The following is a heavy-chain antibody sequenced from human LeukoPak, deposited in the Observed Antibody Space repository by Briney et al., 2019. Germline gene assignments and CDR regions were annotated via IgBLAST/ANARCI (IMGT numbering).Heavy chain of an antibody. CDR3: ARFPASAEYRHYYYMDV. D-gene: IGHD6-25*01. J-gene: IGHJ6*03. V-gene: IGHV4-59*01. CDR1: GGSISSYY. Sequence: PSETLSLTCTVSGGSISSYYWSWIRQPPGKGLEWIGYIYYSGSTNYNPSLKSRLSVSVDTSRNQFSLKLSSVTAADTGVYYCARFPASAEYRHYYYMDVWGKGTTVTVSS. CDR2: IYYSGST.